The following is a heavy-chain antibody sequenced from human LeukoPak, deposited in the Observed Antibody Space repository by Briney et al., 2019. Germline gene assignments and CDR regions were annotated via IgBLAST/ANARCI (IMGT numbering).Heavy chain of an antibody. Sequence: GGSLRLSCAASGFTFSSYGMHWVRQAPGRGLEWVAVIWYDGSNKYYADSVKGRFTISRDNSKNTLYLQMDSLRAEDTAVYYCARELTMVYYYYGMDVWGQGTTVTVSS. CDR2: IWYDGSNK. J-gene: IGHJ6*02. CDR3: ARELTMVYYYYGMDV. D-gene: IGHD3-10*01. CDR1: GFTFSSYG. V-gene: IGHV3-30*19.